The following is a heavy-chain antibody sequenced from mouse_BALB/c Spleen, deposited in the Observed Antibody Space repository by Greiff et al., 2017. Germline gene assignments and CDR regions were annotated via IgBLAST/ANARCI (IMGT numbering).Heavy chain of an antibody. D-gene: IGHD2-2*01. Sequence: DVQLQESGPGLAKPSQSLSLTCTVTGYSITSDYAWYLIRQLPGNLLEWMGYISYSGSTGYNPSLKSRTTITRDTSKNQFFLQLNSVTTEDTATYYCASGYRFAYWGQGTLVTVSA. CDR1: GYSITSDYA. CDR3: ASGYRFAY. CDR2: ISYSGST. J-gene: IGHJ3*01. V-gene: IGHV3-2*02.